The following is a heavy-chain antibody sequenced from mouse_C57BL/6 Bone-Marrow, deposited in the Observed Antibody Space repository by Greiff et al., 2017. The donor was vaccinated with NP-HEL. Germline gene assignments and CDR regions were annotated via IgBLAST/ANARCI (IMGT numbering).Heavy chain of an antibody. CDR3: ARRGVYYGNFAMDY. Sequence: EVQLQQSGGGLVKPGGSLKLSCAASGFTFSDYGMHWVRQAPEKGLEWVAYISSGSSTIYYADTVKGRFTISRDNAKNTLFLQMTSLRSEDTAMYYCARRGVYYGNFAMDYWGQGTSVTVSS. V-gene: IGHV5-17*01. CDR2: ISSGSSTI. CDR1: GFTFSDYG. J-gene: IGHJ4*01. D-gene: IGHD2-1*01.